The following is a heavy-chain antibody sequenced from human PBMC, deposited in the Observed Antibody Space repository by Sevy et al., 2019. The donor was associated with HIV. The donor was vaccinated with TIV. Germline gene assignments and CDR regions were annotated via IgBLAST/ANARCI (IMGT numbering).Heavy chain of an antibody. CDR2: ISAYNGNT. CDR3: ARIGARYDFWSGYYTFDYYYYYMDV. J-gene: IGHJ6*03. CDR1: GYTFTSYG. Sequence: ASVKVSCKASGYTFTSYGISWVRQAPGQGLEWMGWISAYNGNTNYAQKLQGRVTMTTDTSTSTAYMELRSLRSDDTAVYYCARIGARYDFWSGYYTFDYYYYYMDVWGKGTTVTVSS. D-gene: IGHD3-3*01. V-gene: IGHV1-18*01.